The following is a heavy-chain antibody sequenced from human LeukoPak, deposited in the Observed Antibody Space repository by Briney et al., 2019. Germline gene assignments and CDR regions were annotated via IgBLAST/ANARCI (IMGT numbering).Heavy chain of an antibody. CDR3: ARGLSSGWYQGYYYYMDV. V-gene: IGHV4-59*12. J-gene: IGHJ6*03. CDR2: IYYSGST. Sequence: SETLSLTCTVSGASISSYYWSWIRQPPGKGLEWLGYIYYSGSTNYNPALKSRLTISVDTSKNQFSLKLSSVTAADTAVYYCARGLSSGWYQGYYYYMDVWGKGTTVTVSS. CDR1: GASISSYY. D-gene: IGHD6-19*01.